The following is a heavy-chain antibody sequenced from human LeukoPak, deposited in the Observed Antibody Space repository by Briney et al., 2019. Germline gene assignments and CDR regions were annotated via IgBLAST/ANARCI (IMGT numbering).Heavy chain of an antibody. D-gene: IGHD1-26*01. CDR3: TRSGSYNDAFDI. CDR2: IKSKTDGGTT. Sequence: GGSLRLSCAASGFTFSSYTMNWVRQAPGKGLEWVGRIKSKTDGGTTDYAAPVKGRFTISRDDSKNTLYLQMNSLKTEDTAVYYCTRSGSYNDAFDIWGQGTMVTVSS. V-gene: IGHV3-15*01. CDR1: GFTFSSYT. J-gene: IGHJ3*02.